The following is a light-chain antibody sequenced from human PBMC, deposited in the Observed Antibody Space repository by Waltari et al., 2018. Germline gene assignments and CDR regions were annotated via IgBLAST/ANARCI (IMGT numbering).Light chain of an antibody. J-gene: IGLJ2*01. CDR1: SSDVGVYNY. CDR3: SSYAGSNNVV. V-gene: IGLV2-8*01. Sequence: QSALTQPPSESGSPGQSVTISCTGTSSDVGVYNYVSWYQQHPDKAPKLMIYEVSKRPSGVPDRFSGSKSGNTASLTVSGLQAEDEADYYCSSYAGSNNVVFGGGTKLTVL. CDR2: EVS.